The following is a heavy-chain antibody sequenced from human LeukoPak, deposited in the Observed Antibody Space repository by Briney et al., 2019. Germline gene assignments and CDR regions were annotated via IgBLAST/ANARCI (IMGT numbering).Heavy chain of an antibody. CDR1: GFTLSSFG. D-gene: IGHD6-6*01. CDR2: IKQDGSEK. Sequence: GGSLRLSWAPPGFTLSSFGMTWVRQPQGKGREWLANIKQDGSEKYYVDSVKGRFTISRDNAKNSLYLQMNSLRAEDTAMYYCAGTSIASRVASYYYIVYWGQGTLVTVSS. CDR3: AGTSIASRVASYYYIVY. J-gene: IGHJ4*02. V-gene: IGHV3-7*03.